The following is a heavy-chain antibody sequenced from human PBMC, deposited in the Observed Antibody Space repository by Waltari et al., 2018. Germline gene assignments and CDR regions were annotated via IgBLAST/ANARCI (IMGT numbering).Heavy chain of an antibody. CDR1: GFTFNNYA. Sequence: EVQLLESGGGLVQPWGSLRLSCAASGFTFNNYAMTWVRQAPGKGPEWVSSITRSASYTYYIDSVKGRFTISRDNSESTLYLQMNNLRAEDTAIYYCAKDSCEGRGGGSCYNPWGQGTLVTVSS. CDR3: AKDSCEGRGGGSCYNP. CDR2: ITRSASYT. V-gene: IGHV3-23*01. D-gene: IGHD2-15*01. J-gene: IGHJ5*02.